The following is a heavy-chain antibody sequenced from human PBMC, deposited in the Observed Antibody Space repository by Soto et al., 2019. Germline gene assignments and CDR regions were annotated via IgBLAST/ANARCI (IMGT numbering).Heavy chain of an antibody. Sequence: GGSLRLACAASGFTFSSYWTSWVRQAPGKGLEWVANIRQDGSEKYYVDSVKGRFTISRDNAKNSLYLQMNSLRAEDTAVYYCARDGAAAGTPEGFDYWGQGTLVTVSS. CDR1: GFTFSSYW. J-gene: IGHJ4*02. CDR2: IRQDGSEK. CDR3: ARDGAAAGTPEGFDY. V-gene: IGHV3-7*01. D-gene: IGHD6-13*01.